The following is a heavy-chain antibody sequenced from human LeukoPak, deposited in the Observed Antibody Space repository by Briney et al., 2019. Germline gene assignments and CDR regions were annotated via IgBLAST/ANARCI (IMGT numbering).Heavy chain of an antibody. V-gene: IGHV1-18*01. CDR2: ITTYNGNT. CDR3: AREMWGTTLVTPFDY. CDR1: GYTFISYG. D-gene: IGHD4-23*01. Sequence: ASVKVSCKASGYTFISYGISWVRQAPGQGIEWKGWITTYNGNTYSAQKFQGRVTMTTNTSTSTAYMELRSLRSDNTAVYYCAREMWGTTLVTPFDYWGQGTLVTVSS. J-gene: IGHJ4*02.